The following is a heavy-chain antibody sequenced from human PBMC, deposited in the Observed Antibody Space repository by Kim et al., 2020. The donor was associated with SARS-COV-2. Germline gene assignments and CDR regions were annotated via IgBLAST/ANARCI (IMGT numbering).Heavy chain of an antibody. V-gene: IGHV3-15*01. J-gene: IGHJ3*02. D-gene: IGHD3-9*01. CDR3: TTDLYYDILTGYLIDQDAFDI. Sequence: GGSLRLSCAASGFTFSNAWMSWVRQAPGKGLEWVGRIKSKTDGGTTDYAAPVKGRFTISRDDSKNTLYLQMNSLKTEDTAVYYCTTDLYYDILTGYLIDQDAFDIWGQGTMVTVSS. CDR2: IKSKTDGGTT. CDR1: GFTFSNAW.